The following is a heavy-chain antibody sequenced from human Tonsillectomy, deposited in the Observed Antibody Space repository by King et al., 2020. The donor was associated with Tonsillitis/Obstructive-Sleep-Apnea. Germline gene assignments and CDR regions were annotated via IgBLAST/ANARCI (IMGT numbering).Heavy chain of an antibody. J-gene: IGHJ6*03. D-gene: IGHD2-2*01. V-gene: IGHV1-2*06. CDR2: INPNSGGT. CDR1: GYTFTAYY. CDR3: ARQPIVPSDYYYQYMDD. Sequence: QLVQSGAEVKKPGASLKVSCKASGYTFTAYYIHWVRQAPVQGLEWLGRINPNSGGTNYAQKFKGRVTMTRDTSISTAYMQLSRLRSDDTAVDYCARQPIVPSDYYYQYMDDCGKGTTVTVSS.